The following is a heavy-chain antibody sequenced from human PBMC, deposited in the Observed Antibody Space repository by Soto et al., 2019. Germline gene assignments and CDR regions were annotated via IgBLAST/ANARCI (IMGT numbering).Heavy chain of an antibody. CDR1: GDRFTDYY. CDR3: ARESGGATATLDYYYFYMAV. D-gene: IGHD5-12*01. CDR2: INPNSGVT. J-gene: IGHJ6*03. V-gene: IGHV1-2*04. Sequence: QVQLVQSGAEVKEPGASVTVSCRASGDRFTDYYMHWVPHAPGQGLEWMGWINPNSGVTKYAQKFQGWVTMTRDTSIRTVYMQLSRLGFDDTAIYYWARESGGATATLDYYYFYMAVWGPGTTVTVSS.